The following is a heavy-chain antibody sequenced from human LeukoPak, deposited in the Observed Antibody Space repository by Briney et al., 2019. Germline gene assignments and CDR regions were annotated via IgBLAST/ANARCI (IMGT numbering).Heavy chain of an antibody. CDR2: ISGSGGST. V-gene: IGHV3-23*01. D-gene: IGHD6-13*01. CDR1: VFTFSSYF. J-gene: IGHJ4*01. CDR3: AKEINGIAAAAH. Sequence: GGSLRLSCAASVFTFSSYFMSWMRQAPGKGLECVSDISGSGGSTYYADSVKGRLTVSRDNSKDTLYLQMNSLRAEDTAVYYCAKEINGIAAAAHWGHGSLVTVSS.